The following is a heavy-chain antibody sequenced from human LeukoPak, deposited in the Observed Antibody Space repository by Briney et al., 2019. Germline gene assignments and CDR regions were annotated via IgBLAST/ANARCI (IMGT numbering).Heavy chain of an antibody. CDR2: ISSSSSYI. CDR1: GFTFSSCS. CDR3: ARDGKELGRYFDY. D-gene: IGHD1-7*01. Sequence: GGSLRLSCAASGFTFSSCSMNWVRQAPGKGLEWVSSISSSSSYIYYADSVKGRFTISRDDAKNSLYLQMNSLRAEDTAVYYCARDGKELGRYFDYWGQGTLVTVSS. J-gene: IGHJ4*02. V-gene: IGHV3-21*01.